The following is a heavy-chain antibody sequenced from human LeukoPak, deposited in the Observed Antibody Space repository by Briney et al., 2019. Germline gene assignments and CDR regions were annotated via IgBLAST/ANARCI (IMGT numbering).Heavy chain of an antibody. CDR3: AKDPGRYSSGWEPFDY. CDR2: ISGSGGST. J-gene: IGHJ4*02. Sequence: PGRSLRLSCAAPGFTFSSYGMHWVRQAPGKGLEWVSAISGSGGSTYYADSVKGRFTISRDNSKNTLYLQMNSLRAEDTAVYYCAKDPGRYSSGWEPFDYWGQGTLVTVSS. CDR1: GFTFSSYG. V-gene: IGHV3-23*01. D-gene: IGHD6-25*01.